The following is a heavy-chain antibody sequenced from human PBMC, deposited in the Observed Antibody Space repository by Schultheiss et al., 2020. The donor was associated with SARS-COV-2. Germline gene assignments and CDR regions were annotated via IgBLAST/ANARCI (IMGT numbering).Heavy chain of an antibody. CDR3: ARVAQIVVVVAAIDY. V-gene: IGHV3-23*01. J-gene: IGHJ4*02. CDR1: GFTFSTYA. Sequence: GGSLRLSCAASGFTFSTYAMTWVRQAPGKGLNWVSIISGSGTSTYYADSVKGRFTISRDNSKNTLYLQMNSLRVEDTAVYYCARVAQIVVVVAAIDYWGQGTLVTVSS. D-gene: IGHD2-15*01. CDR2: ISGSGTST.